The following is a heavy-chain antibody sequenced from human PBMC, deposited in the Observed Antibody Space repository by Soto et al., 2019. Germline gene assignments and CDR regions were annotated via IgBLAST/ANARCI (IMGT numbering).Heavy chain of an antibody. Sequence: ASVKVSCKASGYTFTSYCMHWVRQAPGQGLEWMGIINPSGGSTSYAQKFQGRVTMTMDTSTSTVYMELSSLRSEDTAVYYCAREQLDPYYYYYYGMDVWGQGTTVTVSS. CDR2: INPSGGST. CDR3: AREQLDPYYYYYYGMDV. CDR1: GYTFTSYC. D-gene: IGHD6-6*01. J-gene: IGHJ6*02. V-gene: IGHV1-46*01.